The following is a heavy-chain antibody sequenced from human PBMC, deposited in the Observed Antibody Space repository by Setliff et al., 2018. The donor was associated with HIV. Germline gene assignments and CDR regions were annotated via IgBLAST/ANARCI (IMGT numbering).Heavy chain of an antibody. Sequence: ASVKVSCKASGYTFTSYDISWVRQAPGQGLEWMGWMSTYNGNTNYAQKVQGRVTMTTDTSTSTAYMELSSLRSEDTAVYYCARAMVGHSHAFDIWGQGTMVTVS. CDR2: MSTYNGNT. CDR3: ARAMVGHSHAFDI. J-gene: IGHJ3*02. V-gene: IGHV1-18*01. D-gene: IGHD1-26*01. CDR1: GYTFTSYD.